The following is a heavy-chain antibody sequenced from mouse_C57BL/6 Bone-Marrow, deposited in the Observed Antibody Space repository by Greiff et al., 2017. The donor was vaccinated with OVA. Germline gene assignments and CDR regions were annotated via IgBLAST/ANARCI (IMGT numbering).Heavy chain of an antibody. V-gene: IGHV5-15*01. J-gene: IGHJ2*01. CDR2: ISNLAYSI. D-gene: IGHD1-1*01. Sequence: VESGGGLVQPGGSLKLSCAASGFTFSDYGMAWVRQAPRKGPEWVAFISNLAYSIYYADTVTGRFTISRENAKNNLYLEMSSLRSEDTAMYYCARPNPSYYYGSSYVDDWGQGTTLTVSS. CDR1: GFTFSDYG. CDR3: ARPNPSYYYGSSYVDD.